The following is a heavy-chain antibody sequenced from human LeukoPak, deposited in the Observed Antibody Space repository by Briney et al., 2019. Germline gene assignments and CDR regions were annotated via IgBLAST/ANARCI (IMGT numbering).Heavy chain of an antibody. J-gene: IGHJ4*02. Sequence: SETLSLTCAVSGGSISRSSNYWGWIRQPPGKGLEWLGSIYFSGRTYYDPSLKSRVTISVDTSKNQFSLKLTSVTAADTAVYYCAFLYGVSRRLFVYWGQGTLVTVSS. D-gene: IGHD4-17*01. CDR3: AFLYGVSRRLFVY. CDR1: GGSISRSSNY. V-gene: IGHV4-39*01. CDR2: IYFSGRT.